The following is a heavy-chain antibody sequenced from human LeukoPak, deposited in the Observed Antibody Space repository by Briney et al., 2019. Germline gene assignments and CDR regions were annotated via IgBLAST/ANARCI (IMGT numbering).Heavy chain of an antibody. D-gene: IGHD2-8*01. CDR3: ARLRRYCTNGVCYTPIDY. Sequence: SSETLSLTCTVSGGSISSYYWSWIRQPPGKGLEWIGYIYYSGSTNYNPSLKSRVTVSVDTSKNQFSLKLSSVTAADTAVYYCARLRRYCTNGVCYTPIDYWGQGTLVTVSS. CDR1: GGSISSYY. V-gene: IGHV4-59*08. J-gene: IGHJ4*02. CDR2: IYYSGST.